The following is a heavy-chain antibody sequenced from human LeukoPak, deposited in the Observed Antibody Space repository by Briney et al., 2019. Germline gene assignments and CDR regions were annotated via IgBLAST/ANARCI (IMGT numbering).Heavy chain of an antibody. D-gene: IGHD3-22*01. CDR1: GGSFSGYY. CDR2: INHSGST. J-gene: IGHJ4*02. V-gene: IGHV4-34*01. CDR3: ARVTAYDSSGYPAYYFDY. Sequence: SETLSLTCAVYGGSFSGYYWSWIRQPPGKGLEWIGEINHSGSTNYNPSLKSRVTISVDTSKNQFSLKLSSVTAADTAVYYCARVTAYDSSGYPAYYFDYWGQGTLVTVSS.